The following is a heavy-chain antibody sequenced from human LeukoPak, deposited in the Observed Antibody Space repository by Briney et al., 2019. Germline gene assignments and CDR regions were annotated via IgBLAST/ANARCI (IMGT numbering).Heavy chain of an antibody. D-gene: IGHD2-2*01. CDR1: GFTVSTNY. CDR3: ARDRRDCSSTSCYVGMDV. J-gene: IGHJ6*02. V-gene: IGHV3-66*01. CDR2: VYSGGTT. Sequence: GGSLRLSCAASGFTVSTNYMSWVRQAPGKGLEWVSLVYSGGTTYHADSVKGRFTISRDDSKNTVYLQMNSLRAEDTAVYYCARDRRDCSSTSCYVGMDVWGQGTTVTVSS.